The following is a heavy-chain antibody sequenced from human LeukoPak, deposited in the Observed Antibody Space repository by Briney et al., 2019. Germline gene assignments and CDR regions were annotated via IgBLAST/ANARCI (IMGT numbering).Heavy chain of an antibody. CDR2: VSGSGGST. Sequence: GGSLRLSCAASGFTFTSYVMSWVRQAPGKGLGWVSGVSGSGGSTFYADSVKGRFTISRDNSKNTLYLQMNSLRAEDSAVYYCAKDSGVWGFDTWGQGTLVTVSS. J-gene: IGHJ5*02. V-gene: IGHV3-23*01. D-gene: IGHD6-13*01. CDR1: GFTFTSYV. CDR3: AKDSGVWGFDT.